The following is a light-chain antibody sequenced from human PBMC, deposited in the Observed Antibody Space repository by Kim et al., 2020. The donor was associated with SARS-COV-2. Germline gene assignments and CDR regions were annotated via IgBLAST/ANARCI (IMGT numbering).Light chain of an antibody. V-gene: IGKV1-5*01. CDR3: QQYDNYPWT. J-gene: IGKJ1*01. CDR1: QSVSGW. Sequence: ASVRDRVSITCLASQSVSGWLAWYQQKPGRAPKVLIYDAFTLESGVPSRFSGSGSGTEFTLTISSLQPDDFATYYCQQYDNYPWTFGQGTKVDIK. CDR2: DAF.